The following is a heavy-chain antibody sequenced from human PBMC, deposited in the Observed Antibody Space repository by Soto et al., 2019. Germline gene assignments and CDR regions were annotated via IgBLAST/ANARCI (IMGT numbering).Heavy chain of an antibody. J-gene: IGHJ4*02. CDR1: GGSISSSSYY. Sequence: QLQLQESGPGLVKPSETLSLTCTVSGGSISSSSYYWGWIRQPPGKGLEWIGSIYYSGSTYYNPSLKSRVTISVDTSKNQFSLKLSSVTAADTAVYYCARLATYYDFWSGFSHPITAFDYWGQGTLVTVSS. D-gene: IGHD3-3*01. V-gene: IGHV4-39*01. CDR2: IYYSGST. CDR3: ARLATYYDFWSGFSHPITAFDY.